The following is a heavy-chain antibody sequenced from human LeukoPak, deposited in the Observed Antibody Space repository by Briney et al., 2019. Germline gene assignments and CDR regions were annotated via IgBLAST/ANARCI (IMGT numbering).Heavy chain of an antibody. J-gene: IGHJ4*02. V-gene: IGHV1-18*01. Sequence: ASVKVSCMVSGYRFSSYGISWDRQVHGQGIEWMGWIRAYNGNTNYAQNLQGRVTMTTDTSTSTAYMEPSRLRANDPAVYYCASDPYYYDGSGYYYPLEYWGQGTLVTVSS. CDR3: ASDPYYYDGSGYYYPLEY. D-gene: IGHD3-22*01. CDR1: GYRFSSYG. CDR2: IRAYNGNT.